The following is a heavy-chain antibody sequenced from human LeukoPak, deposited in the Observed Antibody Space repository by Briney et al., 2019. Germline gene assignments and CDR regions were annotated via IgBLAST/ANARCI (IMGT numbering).Heavy chain of an antibody. J-gene: IGHJ6*03. CDR1: GGAINSRNQY. D-gene: IGHD3-3*01. CDR2: IYYSGST. V-gene: IGHV4-30-4*08. Sequence: SETLSLTCTVVGGAINSRNQYWGRIRQSPGKGLEWIGYIYYSGSTYYNPSLKSRVTISVDTSKNQFSLKLSSVTAADTAVYYCARDQMDFWSGYYMDVWGKGTTVTVSS. CDR3: ARDQMDFWSGYYMDV.